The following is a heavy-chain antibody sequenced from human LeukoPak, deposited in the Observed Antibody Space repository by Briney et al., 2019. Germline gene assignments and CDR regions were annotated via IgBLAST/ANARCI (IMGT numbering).Heavy chain of an antibody. CDR3: AKDLKWELHTMAFDY. CDR2: ISWNSGSV. CDR1: GFTFDDYA. D-gene: IGHD1-26*01. Sequence: SLRLSCAASGFTFDDYAMRWVRQAPGKGLEWVSGISWNSGSVGYADSVKGRFTISRYNAKNSLYLQMNSLRAEDTALYYCAKDLKWELHTMAFDYWGQGTLVTVSS. V-gene: IGHV3-9*01. J-gene: IGHJ4*02.